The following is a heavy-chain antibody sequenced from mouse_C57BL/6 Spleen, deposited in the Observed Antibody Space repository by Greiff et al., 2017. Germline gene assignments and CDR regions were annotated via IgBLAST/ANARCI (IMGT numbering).Heavy chain of an antibody. V-gene: IGHV1-64*01. CDR2: IHPNSGST. D-gene: IGHD4-1*02. CDR1: GYTFTSYW. CDR3: ARSNWYYAMDY. Sequence: VQLQQPGAELVKPGASVKLSCKASGYTFTSYWMHWVKQRPGQGLEWIGMIHPNSGSTNYNEKFKSKATLTVDKSSSTAYMQLSSLTSEDSAVYYCARSNWYYAMDYWGQGTSVTVSS. J-gene: IGHJ4*01.